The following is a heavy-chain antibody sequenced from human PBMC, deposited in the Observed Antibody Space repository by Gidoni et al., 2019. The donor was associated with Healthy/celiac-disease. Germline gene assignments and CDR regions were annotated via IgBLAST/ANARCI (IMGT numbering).Heavy chain of an antibody. CDR2: IYTSGST. CDR1: GGSIRSGSYY. CDR3: AGDNTAMVSLDY. J-gene: IGHJ4*02. D-gene: IGHD5-18*01. V-gene: IGHV4-61*02. Sequence: QLQLQESGPGLVKPSQTLSLTCTVSGGSIRSGSYYWSWIRQPAGKGLEWIGRIYTSGSTNYNPSLKSRVTISVDTSKNQFSLKLSSVTAADTAVYYCAGDNTAMVSLDYWGQGTLVTVSS.